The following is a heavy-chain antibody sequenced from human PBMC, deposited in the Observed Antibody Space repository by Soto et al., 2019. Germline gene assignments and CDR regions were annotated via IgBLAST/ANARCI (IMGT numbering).Heavy chain of an antibody. CDR2: ISWNSGSI. V-gene: IGHV3-9*01. J-gene: IGHJ3*02. D-gene: IGHD3-16*01. CDR3: VPQGSDYLWGDDAFDI. CDR1: GFTFDDYA. Sequence: GGSLRLSCAASGFTFDDYAMHWVRQAPGKGLEWVSGISWNSGSIGYADSVKGRFTISRVNAKNSLYLQMNRLRAEDTALYYCVPQGSDYLWGDDAFDIWGQGTMVTVSS.